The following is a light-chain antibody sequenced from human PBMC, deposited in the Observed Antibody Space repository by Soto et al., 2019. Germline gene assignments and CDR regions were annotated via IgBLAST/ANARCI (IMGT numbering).Light chain of an antibody. CDR3: QQSDSTPYT. V-gene: IGKV3-11*01. CDR1: QSIRNS. CDR2: DAS. J-gene: IGKJ5*01. Sequence: EIVLTQSPATLSLSPGERATLSCRASQSIRNSLAWYQQKPGQAPRLLIYDASNRATSIPARFGGSGSGTDFTLTIASLQPEDFSTYYCQQSDSTPYTFGQGTRLEIK.